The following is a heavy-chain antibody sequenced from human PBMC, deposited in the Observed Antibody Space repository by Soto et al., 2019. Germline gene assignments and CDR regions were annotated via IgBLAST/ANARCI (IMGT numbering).Heavy chain of an antibody. V-gene: IGHV4-59*08. J-gene: IGHJ5*02. D-gene: IGHD4-4*01. Sequence: QVQLQESGPGLVKPSETLSLTCTVSGGSISSYYWSWIRQPPGKGLEWIGYIYYSGSTNYNPSLKSRVTISVDTSKNQFSLKLSSVTAADTAVYDCARAMTTVQYNWFDPWGQGTLVTVSS. CDR1: GGSISSYY. CDR2: IYYSGST. CDR3: ARAMTTVQYNWFDP.